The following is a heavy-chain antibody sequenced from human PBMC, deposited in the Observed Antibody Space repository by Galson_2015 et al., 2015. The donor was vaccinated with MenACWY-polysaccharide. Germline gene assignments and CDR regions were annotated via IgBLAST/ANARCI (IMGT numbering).Heavy chain of an antibody. Sequence: LSLSCAMSGFTFSSYVMSWVRQAPGRGLEWVSSITDSGRSTYYVDSVKGRFTISRDNSKNTLFLQMNSLRADDTAVYYCAKGGREVDNWLDPWGQGALVTVSS. CDR1: GFTFSSYV. D-gene: IGHD1-26*01. CDR3: AKGGREVDNWLDP. V-gene: IGHV3-23*01. CDR2: ITDSGRST. J-gene: IGHJ5*02.